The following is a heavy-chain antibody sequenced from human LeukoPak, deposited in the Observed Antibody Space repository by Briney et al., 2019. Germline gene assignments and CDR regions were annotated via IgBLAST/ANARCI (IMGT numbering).Heavy chain of an antibody. J-gene: IGHJ4*02. Sequence: QSGGSLRLSCAASGFTFSSYAMHWVRQAPGKGLEWVAVISYDGSNKYYADSVKGRFTISRDNSKNTLYLQMNSLRAEDTAVYYCAKARVLRYFDWSFDYWGQGTLVTVSS. CDR1: GFTFSSYA. V-gene: IGHV3-30-3*01. D-gene: IGHD3-9*01. CDR2: ISYDGSNK. CDR3: AKARVLRYFDWSFDY.